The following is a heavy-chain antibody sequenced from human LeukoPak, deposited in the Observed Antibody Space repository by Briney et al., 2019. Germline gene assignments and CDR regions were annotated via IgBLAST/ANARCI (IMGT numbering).Heavy chain of an antibody. J-gene: IGHJ4*02. CDR3: ARDLFQLEIYGQFDY. CDR2: INHSGST. CDR1: GGSFSGYY. V-gene: IGHV4-34*01. D-gene: IGHD5-24*01. Sequence: SETLSLTCAVYGGSFSGYYWNWIRQAPGKGLEWIGEINHSGSTRYNPSLKSRLTMSVDTSRNQFSLNLDSVTAADTAVYYCARDLFQLEIYGQFDYWGQGTLVTVSS.